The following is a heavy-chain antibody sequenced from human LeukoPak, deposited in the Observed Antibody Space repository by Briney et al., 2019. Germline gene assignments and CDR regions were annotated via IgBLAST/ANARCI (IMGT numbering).Heavy chain of an antibody. V-gene: IGHV3-48*01. D-gene: IGHD4/OR15-4a*01. CDR1: GFTFSSYS. Sequence: PGGSLRLSCAASGFTFSSYSMNWVRQAPGKGLEWVSYISSSSSTIYYADSVKGRFTISRDNSKNTLYLQMNSLRAEDTAVYYCAKIGANVGFWGQGTLVTVSS. J-gene: IGHJ4*02. CDR2: ISSSSSTI. CDR3: AKIGANVGF.